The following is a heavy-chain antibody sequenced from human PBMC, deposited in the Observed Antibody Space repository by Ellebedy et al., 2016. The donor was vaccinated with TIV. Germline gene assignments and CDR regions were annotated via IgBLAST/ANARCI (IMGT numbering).Heavy chain of an antibody. CDR2: INHTGSA. V-gene: IGHV4-34*01. CDR3: ARARLGGYYSS. Sequence: SETLSLTCSVNGGDLSGYYWNWIRLPPGKGLEWIGEINHTGSANYNPSLKSRVTLSVDTSKNQFSLRLSSVTAAETAVYYCARARLGGYYSSWGQGTLVTVSS. D-gene: IGHD3-22*01. J-gene: IGHJ5*02. CDR1: GGDLSGYY.